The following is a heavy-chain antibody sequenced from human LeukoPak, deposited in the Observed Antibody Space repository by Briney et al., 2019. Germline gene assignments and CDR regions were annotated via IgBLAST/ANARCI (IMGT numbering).Heavy chain of an antibody. V-gene: IGHV4-59*08. CDR2: IYYSGST. J-gene: IGHJ4*02. CDR1: AGSISSSY. CDR3: ARQGPLTTAVTTRTNPFDY. D-gene: IGHD4-11*01. Sequence: SETLSLTCTVSAGSISSSYWSWIRQPPGKGLEWIGYIYYSGSTNYNPSLKSRVTISVDTPKNQFSLKLNSVTAADTAVYYCARQGPLTTAVTTRTNPFDYWGQGTLATVSS.